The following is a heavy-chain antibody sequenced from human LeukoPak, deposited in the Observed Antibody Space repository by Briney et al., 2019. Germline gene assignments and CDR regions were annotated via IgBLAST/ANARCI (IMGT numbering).Heavy chain of an antibody. J-gene: IGHJ4*02. CDR2: IYYSGST. CDR1: GGSISSYY. D-gene: IGHD3-9*01. V-gene: IGHV4-59*08. Sequence: PSDTLSLTCTVSGGSISSYYWTWIRQPQGKGLEWIGYIYYSGSTNYNPSLKSRVTMSVDTSKNHFSLMLSSVTAADTAVYYCARLHETGLFFDYWGQGTLVTVSS. CDR3: ARLHETGLFFDY.